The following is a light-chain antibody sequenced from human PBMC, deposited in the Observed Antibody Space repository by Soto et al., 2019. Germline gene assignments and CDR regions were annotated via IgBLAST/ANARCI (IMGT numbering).Light chain of an antibody. J-gene: IGKJ4*01. CDR2: AAS. CDR1: QSISSY. Sequence: DIQMTQSPSSLSASVGDRVTITCRASQSISSYLNWYQQKPGKAPKLLIYAASSLQSGVPSRFSGSGSGTDFTLTISSLQPEDFATYYCQQSYSTLALTFGGGTKVGIK. CDR3: QQSYSTLALT. V-gene: IGKV1-39*01.